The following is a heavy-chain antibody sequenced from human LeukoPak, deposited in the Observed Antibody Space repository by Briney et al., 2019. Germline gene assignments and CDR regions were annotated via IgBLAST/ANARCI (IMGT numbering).Heavy chain of an antibody. V-gene: IGHV1-18*01. CDR3: ARGGELSPNNWFDP. D-gene: IGHD3-16*02. CDR1: GYTFTSYG. Sequence: ASVKVSCKASGYTFTSYGISWVRQAPGQGLEWMGWISAYNGNTNYAQKLQGRVTMTSDMSTSTVYMELSSLRSEDTAVYYCARGGELSPNNWFDPWGQGTLVTVSS. CDR2: ISAYNGNT. J-gene: IGHJ5*02.